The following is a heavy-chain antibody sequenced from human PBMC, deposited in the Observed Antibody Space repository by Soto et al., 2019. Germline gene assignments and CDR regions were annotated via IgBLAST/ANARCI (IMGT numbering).Heavy chain of an antibody. J-gene: IGHJ4*02. CDR3: ARSSPGDSSGYYY. CDR2: IDPSDSYT. CDR1: RERVTHIC. V-gene: IGHV5-10-1*01. Sequence: GEDLKLSCTVSRERVTHICSHCVRQMPGKGLEWMGRIDPSDSYTNYSPSFQGHVTISADKSISTAYLQWSSLKASDTAMYYCARSSPGDSSGYYYWGQGTLVTVAS. D-gene: IGHD3-22*01.